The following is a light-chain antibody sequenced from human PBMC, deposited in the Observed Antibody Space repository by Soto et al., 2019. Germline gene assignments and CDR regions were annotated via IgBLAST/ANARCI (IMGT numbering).Light chain of an antibody. CDR2: DVS. CDR1: SSDVGGYNY. Sequence: QSALTQPRSVSGSPGQSVTISCTGTSSDVGGYNYVSWYQQHPGKAPKLMIYDVSKRPSGVPDRFSGSKSGNTASLTISGLQAEDEADDYCCSYAGNYVVFGGGTKLTVL. J-gene: IGLJ2*01. CDR3: CSYAGNYVV. V-gene: IGLV2-11*01.